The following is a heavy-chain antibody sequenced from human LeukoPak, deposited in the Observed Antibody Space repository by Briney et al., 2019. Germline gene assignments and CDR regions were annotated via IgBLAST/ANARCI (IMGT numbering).Heavy chain of an antibody. Sequence: GESLKTSCQASGYIFTHYWIGWARHMPGKGLEWMGAIFPADSDTRYNPSFLGQVTISADKSITTAYLQWSFLKASDTAMYYCARQYYYGSGSPPVVWGQGTLVTVSS. CDR3: ARQYYYGSGSPPVV. CDR2: IFPADSDT. D-gene: IGHD3-10*01. J-gene: IGHJ4*02. CDR1: GYIFTHYW. V-gene: IGHV5-51*01.